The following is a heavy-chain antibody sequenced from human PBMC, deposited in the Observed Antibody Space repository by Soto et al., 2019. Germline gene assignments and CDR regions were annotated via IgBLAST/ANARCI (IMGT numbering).Heavy chain of an antibody. CDR3: ARAGGDCSGGSCYDTDYYYYMDV. V-gene: IGHV4-59*02. D-gene: IGHD2-15*01. J-gene: IGHJ6*03. Sequence: PSETLSLTCTVSGGSVSSYYCSWIRQPPGKGLEWIGYIYYSGSTNYNPSLKSRVTISVDTSKNQFSLKLSSVTAADTAVYYCARAGGDCSGGSCYDTDYYYYMDVWGKGTTLTVSS. CDR2: IYYSGST. CDR1: GGSVSSYY.